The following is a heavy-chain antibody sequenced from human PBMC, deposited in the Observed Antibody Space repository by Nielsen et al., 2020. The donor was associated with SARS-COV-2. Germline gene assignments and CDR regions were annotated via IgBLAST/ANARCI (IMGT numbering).Heavy chain of an antibody. CDR3: AREVTLAFDI. J-gene: IGHJ3*02. D-gene: IGHD2-21*02. CDR2: IYSGGST. CDR1: GFTVSSNY. V-gene: IGHV3-53*01. Sequence: GESLKISCAASGFTVSSNYMSWVRQAPGKGLEWVSVIYSGGSTYYADSVKGRFTISRDNSKNTLYLQMNSLRAEDMAVYYCAREVTLAFDIWGQGTMVTVSS.